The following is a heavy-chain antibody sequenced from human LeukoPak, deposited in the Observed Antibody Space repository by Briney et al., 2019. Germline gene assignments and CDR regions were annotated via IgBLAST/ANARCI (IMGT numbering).Heavy chain of an antibody. CDR1: GGSFSGYY. V-gene: IGHV4-34*01. CDR2: INHSGST. D-gene: IGHD1-26*01. J-gene: IGHJ4*02. Sequence: PSETLSLTCAVYGGSFSGYYWSWIRQPPGKGLEWIGEINHSGSTNYNPSLKSRVTISVDTFKNQFSLKLSSVTAADTAVYYCARHPRSGSAYYFDYWGQGTLVTVSS. CDR3: ARHPRSGSAYYFDY.